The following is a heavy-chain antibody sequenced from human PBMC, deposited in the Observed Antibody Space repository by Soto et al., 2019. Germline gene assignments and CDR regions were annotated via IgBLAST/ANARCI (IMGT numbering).Heavy chain of an antibody. Sequence: PSETLSLTCTVSGVSISSGDYCWSWIRQPPGKGLEWIGYIYYSGSTYYNPSLKSRVTISVDTSKNQFSLKLSSVTAADTAVYYCARDYYDSSEVDIWGQGTMVTLSS. CDR2: IYYSGST. V-gene: IGHV4-30-4*01. D-gene: IGHD3-22*01. CDR1: GVSISSGDYC. J-gene: IGHJ3*02. CDR3: ARDYYDSSEVDI.